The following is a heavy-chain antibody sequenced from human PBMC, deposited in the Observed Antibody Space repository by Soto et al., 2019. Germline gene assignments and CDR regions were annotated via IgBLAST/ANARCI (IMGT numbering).Heavy chain of an antibody. CDR1: GYPVTAYY. CDR2: INPATGAA. V-gene: IGHV1-2*02. Sequence: QLHLVQSGAVVKKPGASVTVSCSASGYPVTAYYMHWVRQAPGRGLAWMGGINPATGAAKYTQTFPARATMTWDTSTSTVFMELSGLTSEDTAVFYCARGGGVGVAGSAAFDMWGQGTLVTVSS. CDR3: ARGGGVGVAGSAAFDM. J-gene: IGHJ3*02. D-gene: IGHD3-3*01.